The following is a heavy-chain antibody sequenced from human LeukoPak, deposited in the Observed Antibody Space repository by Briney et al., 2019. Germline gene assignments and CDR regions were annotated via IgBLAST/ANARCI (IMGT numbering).Heavy chain of an antibody. D-gene: IGHD3-9*01. CDR1: GYTFTSYG. Sequence: ASVKVSCKASGYTFTSYGISWVRQAPGQGLEWMGWISAYNGNTNYAQKLQGRVTMTTDTSTSTAYMELRSLRSGDTAVYYCARWYYDILTGYYALYYFDYWGQGTLVTVSS. CDR3: ARWYYDILTGYYALYYFDY. CDR2: ISAYNGNT. J-gene: IGHJ4*02. V-gene: IGHV1-18*04.